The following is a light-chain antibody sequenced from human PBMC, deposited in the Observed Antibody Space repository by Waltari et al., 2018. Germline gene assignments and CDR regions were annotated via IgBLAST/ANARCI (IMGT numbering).Light chain of an antibody. V-gene: IGLV2-8*01. CDR3: NSYTATSAYV. Sequence: QSALTQPPSASGSPGQSVTIPCTGTSSDVGGYNYVSWYQQHPGKVPKLLIYGVNERPAGVPERFSGSKSGNTASLTVSGLQAEDEADYYCNSYTATSAYVFGSGTKVTVL. CDR2: GVN. CDR1: SSDVGGYNY. J-gene: IGLJ1*01.